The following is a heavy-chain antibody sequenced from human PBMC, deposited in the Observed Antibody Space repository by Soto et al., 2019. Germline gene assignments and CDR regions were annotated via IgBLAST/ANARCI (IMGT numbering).Heavy chain of an antibody. Sequence: QVQLVQSGAEVKKPGSSVKVSCKAAGGAFNNYPITWVRQAPGQGLEWMGGSIPIFGTANYAQKFQGRVTISVDESTSTAYMELSSLRSEDTAVYYCARGRGYSGDDHYYYFDMDV. CDR1: GGAFNNYP. CDR3: ARGRGYSGDDHYYYFDMDV. D-gene: IGHD5-12*01. V-gene: IGHV1-69*01. CDR2: SIPIFGTA. J-gene: IGHJ6*01.